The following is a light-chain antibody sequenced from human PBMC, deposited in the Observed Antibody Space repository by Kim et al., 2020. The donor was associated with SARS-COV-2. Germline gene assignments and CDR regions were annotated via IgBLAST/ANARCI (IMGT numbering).Light chain of an antibody. CDR2: AAS. J-gene: IGKJ2*01. V-gene: IGKV1-39*01. CDR3: QQTYTFPFA. Sequence: DIQLTQSPSSLSASVGDRVNITCRTDETITRYVNWYQQRPGKAPKLLIFAASTLQSGVPSRFSGSGSDTDFTLTITSLQPEDFATYYCQQTYTFPFAFGQGTKLEIK. CDR1: ETITRY.